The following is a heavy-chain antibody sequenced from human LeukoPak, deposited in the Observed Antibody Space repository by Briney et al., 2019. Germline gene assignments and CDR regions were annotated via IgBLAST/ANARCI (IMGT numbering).Heavy chain of an antibody. CDR3: ARDLRQGYCGGDCYFDY. Sequence: GGSLRLSCAASGFTFSSYWMSWVRQARGKGLEWVANIKQDGSEKYYVDSVKGRFTISRDNAKNSLYLQMNSLRAEDTAVYYCARDLRQGYCGGDCYFDYWGQGTLVTVSS. D-gene: IGHD2-21*02. CDR2: IKQDGSEK. V-gene: IGHV3-7*01. J-gene: IGHJ4*02. CDR1: GFTFSSYW.